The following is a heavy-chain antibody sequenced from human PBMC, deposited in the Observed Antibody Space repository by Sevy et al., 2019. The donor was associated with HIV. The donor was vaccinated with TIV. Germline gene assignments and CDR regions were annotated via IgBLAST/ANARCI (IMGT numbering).Heavy chain of an antibody. V-gene: IGHV3-21*01. CDR1: GFTFSSYS. CDR2: ISSSSSYI. Sequence: GGSLRLSCAASGFTFSSYSMNWVRQAPGKGLEWVSSISSSSSYIYYADSVKGRFTISRDNAKNSLYLQMNSLRPEDTAVYYCARDPGHDSSGYYHPDWFDPWGQGTLVTVSS. J-gene: IGHJ5*02. CDR3: ARDPGHDSSGYYHPDWFDP. D-gene: IGHD3-22*01.